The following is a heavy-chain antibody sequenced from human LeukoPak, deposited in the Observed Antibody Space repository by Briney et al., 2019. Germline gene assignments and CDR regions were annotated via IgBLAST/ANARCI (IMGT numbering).Heavy chain of an antibody. J-gene: IGHJ4*02. CDR3: ARDSIYDFWSGYESLKFDY. CDR2: IKPDGSEK. V-gene: IGHV3-7*01. Sequence: GGSLRLSCAASGFTSGSYWMSWVRQAPGKGLEWVANIKPDGSEKYYVDSVKGRFTISRDNAKNSLYLQMNSLRAEDTAVYYCARDSIYDFWSGYESLKFDYWGQGTLVTVSS. CDR1: GFTSGSYW. D-gene: IGHD3-3*01.